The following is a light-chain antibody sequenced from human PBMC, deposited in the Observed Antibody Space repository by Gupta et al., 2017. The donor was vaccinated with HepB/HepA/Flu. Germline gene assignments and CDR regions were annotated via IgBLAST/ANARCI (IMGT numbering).Light chain of an antibody. Sequence: EIVLTKSPGTLSLSPGERVTLSCRASQSGSSSYLAWYQQKPGQAPRLLISGASTRATGIPDRFSGSGSGTDFTLTISRLEPEDFAVYYCQQYGSSVGTFGQGTKVEIK. CDR1: QSGSSSY. CDR3: QQYGSSVGT. J-gene: IGKJ1*01. V-gene: IGKV3-20*01. CDR2: GAS.